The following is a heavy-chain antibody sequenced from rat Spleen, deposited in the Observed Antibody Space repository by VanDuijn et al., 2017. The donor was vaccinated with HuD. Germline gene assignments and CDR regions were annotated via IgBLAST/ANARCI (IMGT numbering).Heavy chain of an antibody. Sequence: QVQLKESGPGLVQPSQTLSLTCTVSGFSLTSYNVHWVRQPPGKGLEWMGRMRYNGDTSYNSALKSRLRISRDTSKSQVFLKMSSLQTEDTATYYCARENYWGQGVMVTVSS. CDR2: MRYNGDT. CDR1: GFSLTSYN. CDR3: ARENY. V-gene: IGHV2-63*01. J-gene: IGHJ2*01.